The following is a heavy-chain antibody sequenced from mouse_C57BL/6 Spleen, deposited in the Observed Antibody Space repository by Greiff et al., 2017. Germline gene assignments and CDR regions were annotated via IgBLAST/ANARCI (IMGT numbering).Heavy chain of an antibody. CDR3: ARSGYDGYYAY. V-gene: IGHV1-55*01. D-gene: IGHD2-3*01. Sequence: QVQLQQPGAELVKPGASVKMSCKASGYTFTSYWITWVKQRPGQGLEWIGDIYPGSGSTNYNEKFKSKATLTVDKSSSTAYMQLSSLTSEDSAVYYCARSGYDGYYAYWGQGTTLTVSA. J-gene: IGHJ3*01. CDR2: IYPGSGST. CDR1: GYTFTSYW.